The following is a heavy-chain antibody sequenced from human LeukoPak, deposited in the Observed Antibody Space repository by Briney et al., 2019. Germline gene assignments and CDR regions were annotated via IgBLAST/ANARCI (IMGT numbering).Heavy chain of an antibody. CDR1: GGSFSDYY. D-gene: IGHD5-24*01. CDR3: GRGIDAYKTGNY. J-gene: IGHJ4*02. Sequence: SETLSLTCAVDGGSFSDYYWSWIRQPPGKGLEWIGEIHYSGSITYKPSLESRVTMSADPSKNQFSLKLSSVTAADTAVYYCGRGIDAYKTGNYWGQGTLVTVSS. V-gene: IGHV4-34*01. CDR2: IHYSGSI.